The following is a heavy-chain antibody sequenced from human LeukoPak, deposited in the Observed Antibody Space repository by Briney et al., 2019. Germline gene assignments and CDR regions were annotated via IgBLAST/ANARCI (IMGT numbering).Heavy chain of an antibody. CDR3: ATPKDAKVSPFDP. Sequence: PSETLSLTCTVSGVSMSAYQWSWVRQSPEKGLEWIGCINTKGETSYNPSLKSRVTTSVDTSKSQFSLRLTSVTAADTAVYYCATPKDAKVSPFDPLGQGAPVTVSS. J-gene: IGHJ5*02. D-gene: IGHD2-8*01. V-gene: IGHV4-4*09. CDR1: GVSMSAYQ. CDR2: INTKGET.